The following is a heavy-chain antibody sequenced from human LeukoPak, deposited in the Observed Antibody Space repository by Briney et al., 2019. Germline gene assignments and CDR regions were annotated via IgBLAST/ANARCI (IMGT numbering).Heavy chain of an antibody. Sequence: ASVKVYCKAPGYTFTTYDINWVRQATGQGLEWMGWMNPNSGNTGYAQKFQGRVIMTRNTSINTAYMELSSLRFDDTALYYCARLGSRGDFWGQGTLVTVSS. CDR2: MNPNSGNT. V-gene: IGHV1-8*01. CDR3: ARLGSRGDF. J-gene: IGHJ4*02. CDR1: GYTFTTYD. D-gene: IGHD7-27*01.